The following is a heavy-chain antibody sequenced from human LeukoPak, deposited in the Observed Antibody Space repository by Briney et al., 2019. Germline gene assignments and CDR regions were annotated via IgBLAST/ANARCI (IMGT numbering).Heavy chain of an antibody. V-gene: IGHV3-30*03. D-gene: IGHD4-11*01. Sequence: PGRSLRLSCAASGFTFSTFNMHWVRQAPGKGLEWVAVFSSDGRSTFYAENVQGRFTISRDNAKNSLYLQMNSLRAEDTAVYYCARDRGDYSNYEIDYWGQGTLVTVSS. J-gene: IGHJ4*02. CDR3: ARDRGDYSNYEIDY. CDR1: GFTFSTFN. CDR2: FSSDGRST.